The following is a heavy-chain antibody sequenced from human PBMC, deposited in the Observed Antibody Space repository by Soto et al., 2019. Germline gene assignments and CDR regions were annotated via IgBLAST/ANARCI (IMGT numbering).Heavy chain of an antibody. CDR3: ARYSSSPSRAFDI. D-gene: IGHD6-13*01. CDR1: GGSISSGGYS. Sequence: SETLSLTCAVSGGSISSGGYSWSWIRQPPGKGLEWIGYIYHSGSTYYNPSLKSRVTISVDRSKNQFSLKLSPVTAADTAVYYCARYSSSPSRAFDIWGQGTMVTVSS. V-gene: IGHV4-30-2*02. J-gene: IGHJ3*02. CDR2: IYHSGST.